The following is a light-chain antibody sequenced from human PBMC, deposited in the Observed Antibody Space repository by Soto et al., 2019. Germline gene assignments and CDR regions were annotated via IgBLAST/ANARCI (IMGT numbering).Light chain of an antibody. CDR2: GVT. V-gene: IGLV2-14*03. CDR1: SSDIGGHDD. CDR3: CSYTSDLTPYV. J-gene: IGLJ1*01. Sequence: QSALTQPASVPGSPGQSITISCTGTSSDIGGHDDVSWYQQHPGKVPKLLIYGVTDRPSGVSNRFSGSKSGNVASLTISGLQAEDEADYYCCSYTSDLTPYVFGTGTKVTV.